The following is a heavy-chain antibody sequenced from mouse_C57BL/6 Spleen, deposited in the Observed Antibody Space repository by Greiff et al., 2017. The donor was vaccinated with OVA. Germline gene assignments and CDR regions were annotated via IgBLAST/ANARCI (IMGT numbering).Heavy chain of an antibody. CDR3: ARRDSSGYVDY. CDR1: GYTFTSYW. Sequence: QVQLKQPGAELVRPGSSVKLSCKASGYTFTSYWMHWVKQRPIQGLEWIGNIDPSDSETHYNQKFKDKATLTVDKSSSTAYMQLSSLTSEDSAVYYCARRDSSGYVDYWGQGTTLTVSS. CDR2: IDPSDSET. D-gene: IGHD3-2*02. V-gene: IGHV1-52*01. J-gene: IGHJ2*01.